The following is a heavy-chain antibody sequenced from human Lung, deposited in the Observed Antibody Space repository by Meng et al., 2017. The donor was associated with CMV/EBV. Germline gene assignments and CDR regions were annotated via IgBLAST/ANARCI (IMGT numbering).Heavy chain of an antibody. D-gene: IGHD4-17*01. CDR1: GGSISSGGFY. Sequence: VQSQESGPGRVKPPQTLSLTCTVSGGSISSGGFYWSWIRQHPGKGLEWIGYIYYSGSTYYNPSLRSRVAISIDTSKNQFSLKLTSVTAADTAVYFCARTNYGDYNWFDPWGQGTLVTVSS. V-gene: IGHV4-31*03. CDR2: IYYSGST. J-gene: IGHJ5*02. CDR3: ARTNYGDYNWFDP.